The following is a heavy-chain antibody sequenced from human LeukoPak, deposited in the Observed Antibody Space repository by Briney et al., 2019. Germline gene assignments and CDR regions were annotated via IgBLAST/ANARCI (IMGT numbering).Heavy chain of an antibody. CDR2: ISSNGGST. D-gene: IGHD7-27*01. Sequence: GGSLRLSCAASGFTFSSYAMHWVRQAPGKGLEYVSAISSNGGSTYYANSVKGRFTISRDNSKNTLYLRMGSLRAEDMAVYYCAAGWGGDYWGQGTLVTVSS. CDR1: GFTFSSYA. V-gene: IGHV3-64*01. J-gene: IGHJ4*02. CDR3: AAGWGGDY.